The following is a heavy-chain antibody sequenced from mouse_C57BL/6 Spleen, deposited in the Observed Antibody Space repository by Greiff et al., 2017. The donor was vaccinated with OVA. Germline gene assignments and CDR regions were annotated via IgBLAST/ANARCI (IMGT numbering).Heavy chain of an antibody. CDR1: GYTFTSYG. J-gene: IGHJ3*01. V-gene: IGHV1-81*01. D-gene: IGHD1-1*01. CDR3: ARDYGSPAWFAY. CDR2: IYPRSGNT. Sequence: VQRVESGAELARPGASVKLSCKASGYTFTSYGISWVKQRTGQGLEWIGEIYPRSGNTYYNEKFKGKATLTADKSSSTAYMELRSLTSEDSAVYFCARDYGSPAWFAYWGQGTLVTVSA.